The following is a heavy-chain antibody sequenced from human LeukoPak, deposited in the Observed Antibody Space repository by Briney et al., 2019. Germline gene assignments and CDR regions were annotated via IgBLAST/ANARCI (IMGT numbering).Heavy chain of an antibody. CDR3: ARDLVTVTKGFDI. Sequence: SETLSLTCAVSADSFSSHYWTWIRQPPGKGLEWIGYISYIGSTNYNPSLKGRVTISIDTSKNQFSLKLSSVTAADTAVYYCARDLVTVTKGFDIWGQGTMVSVSS. J-gene: IGHJ3*02. CDR1: ADSFSSHY. V-gene: IGHV4-59*11. CDR2: ISYIGST. D-gene: IGHD4-17*01.